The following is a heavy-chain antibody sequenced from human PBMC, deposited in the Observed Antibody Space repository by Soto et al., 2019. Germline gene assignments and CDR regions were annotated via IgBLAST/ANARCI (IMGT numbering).Heavy chain of an antibody. CDR1: GYSFTSYW. J-gene: IGHJ6*02. D-gene: IGHD3-9*01. Sequence: GESLKISCKGSGYSFTSYWIGWVRQMPGKGLEWMGIIYPGDSDTRYSPSFQGQVTISADKSISTAYLQWSSLKASDTAMYYCAGAYFGWILYYHCYYDMDGWGQGSRVTICS. CDR3: AGAYFGWILYYHCYYDMDG. CDR2: IYPGDSDT. V-gene: IGHV5-51*01.